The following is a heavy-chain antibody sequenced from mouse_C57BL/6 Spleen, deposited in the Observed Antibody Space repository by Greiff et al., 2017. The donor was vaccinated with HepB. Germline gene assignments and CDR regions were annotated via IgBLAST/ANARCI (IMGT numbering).Heavy chain of an antibody. CDR3: ARDRMVTTPFFYAMDY. V-gene: IGHV5-4*01. J-gene: IGHJ4*01. D-gene: IGHD2-3*01. Sequence: EVKLMESGGGLVKPGGSLKLSCAASGFTFSSYAMSWVRQTPEKRLEWVATISDGGSYTYYPDNVKGRFTISRDNAKNNLYLQMSHLKSEDTAMYYCARDRMVTTPFFYAMDYWGQGTSVTVSS. CDR1: GFTFSSYA. CDR2: ISDGGSYT.